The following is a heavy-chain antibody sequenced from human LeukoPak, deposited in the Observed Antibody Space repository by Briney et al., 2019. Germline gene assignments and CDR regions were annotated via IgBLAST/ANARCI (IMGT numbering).Heavy chain of an antibody. V-gene: IGHV1-2*06. J-gene: IGHJ6*03. Sequence: ASVKVSCKASGHTFTGYYMHWVRQAPGQGLEWMGRINPNSGGTNYAQKFQGRVTMTRDTSISTAYMEPSRLRSDDTAVYYCAREAGRDGYNSVYYYYYMDVWGKGTTVTVSS. CDR1: GHTFTGYY. CDR2: INPNSGGT. CDR3: AREAGRDGYNSVYYYYYMDV. D-gene: IGHD5-24*01.